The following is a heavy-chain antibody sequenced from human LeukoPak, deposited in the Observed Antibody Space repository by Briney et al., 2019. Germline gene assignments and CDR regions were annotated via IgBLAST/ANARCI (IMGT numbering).Heavy chain of an antibody. Sequence: GGSLRLSCAASGFTFRSHWMHWVRQTPGKGLVWVSHTNNDGSGTSYADSVKGRFTITRDNAKNTLFLQMNSLRAEDTAVYYCARDGILGSHDCWGQGTLVTVSS. CDR1: GFTFRSHW. D-gene: IGHD3-3*02. CDR3: ARDGILGSHDC. V-gene: IGHV3-74*01. J-gene: IGHJ4*02. CDR2: TNNDGSGT.